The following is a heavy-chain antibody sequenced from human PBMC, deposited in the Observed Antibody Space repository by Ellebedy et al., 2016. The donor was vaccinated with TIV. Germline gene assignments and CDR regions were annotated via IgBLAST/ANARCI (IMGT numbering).Heavy chain of an antibody. CDR1: GLTFSTYA. Sequence: GESLKISCSASGLTFSTYAMHWVRQAPGKGLEYVSAISADGGSPYYADSVKGRFTISRDNSKNTLYLQMSSLRSEDTAVYYCVKAGITICCRGCGMDVWGQGTTVTVSS. V-gene: IGHV3-64D*06. CDR2: ISADGGSP. D-gene: IGHD3-9*01. CDR3: VKAGITICCRGCGMDV. J-gene: IGHJ6*02.